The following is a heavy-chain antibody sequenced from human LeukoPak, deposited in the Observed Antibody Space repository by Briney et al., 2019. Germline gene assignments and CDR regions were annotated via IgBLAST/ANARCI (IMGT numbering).Heavy chain of an antibody. Sequence: GGSLRLSCAASGFTFSTYAMSWVRQAPGKGLEWLSTIGGGGRDTFYADSVKGRFTVSRDNSKNTLYLQMSSLRAEDTAVYFCAKNRGANYYNYYMDVWGKGTTVNVSS. D-gene: IGHD4/OR15-4a*01. CDR2: IGGGGRDT. CDR3: AKNRGANYYNYYMDV. CDR1: GFTFSTYA. V-gene: IGHV3-23*01. J-gene: IGHJ6*03.